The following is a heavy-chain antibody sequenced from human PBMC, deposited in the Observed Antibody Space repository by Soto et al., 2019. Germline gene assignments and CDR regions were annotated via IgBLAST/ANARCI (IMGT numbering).Heavy chain of an antibody. CDR2: IKQDGSKK. D-gene: IGHD2-2*01. J-gene: IGHJ4*02. V-gene: IGHV3-7*05. CDR3: ARGRLISLYHFAY. Sequence: PGGSLRLSCAASGFTFSRLWMTWVRQAPGIGLEWVANIKQDGSKKYYVDSVQGRFTISRDNAKNSLYLQMNSLRAEDTAVYYCARGRLISLYHFAYWGQGTLVTVSS. CDR1: GFTFSRLW.